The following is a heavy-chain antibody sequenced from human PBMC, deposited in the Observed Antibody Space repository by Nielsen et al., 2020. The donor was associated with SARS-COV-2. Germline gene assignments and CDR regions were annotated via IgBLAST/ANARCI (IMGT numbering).Heavy chain of an antibody. Sequence: ASVKVSCKASGYTFTSYYIPWVRQAPGQGLEWMGIINPSGGSTTYAQKFQGRVTITADKSTSTAYMELSSLRSEDTAVYYCARGGSSGWLGYFDYWGQGTLVTVSS. D-gene: IGHD6-19*01. J-gene: IGHJ4*02. CDR3: ARGGSSGWLGYFDY. CDR2: INPSGGST. CDR1: GYTFTSYY. V-gene: IGHV1-46*01.